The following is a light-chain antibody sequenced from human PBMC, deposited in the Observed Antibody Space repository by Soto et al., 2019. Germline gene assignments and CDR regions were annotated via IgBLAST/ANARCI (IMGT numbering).Light chain of an antibody. V-gene: IGKV3-15*01. CDR1: QSVSDN. Sequence: TVMTQSPDTLSLSPGERATLSCRASQSVSDNLAWYQQRPGQGPRLLIYGASTRATGSPARFSGSGSGTEFTLTISSLQSEDVETYYCQYLNSFPLTFGGGTKVDI. J-gene: IGKJ4*01. CDR3: QYLNSFPLT. CDR2: GAS.